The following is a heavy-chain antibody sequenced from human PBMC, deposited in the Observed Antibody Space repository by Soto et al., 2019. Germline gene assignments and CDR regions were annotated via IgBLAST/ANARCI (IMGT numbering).Heavy chain of an antibody. Sequence: QMQLVQSGAEVKKPGSSVKVSCTASGGTFNNYALNWVRQAPGQGLEWMGGIIPNFGTTNYAHKLQGRLTITADESTNTAYMELSSLTSEDTAVYYCASSYGTSWYGDYWGQGTLVTVSS. CDR1: GGTFNNYA. CDR3: ASSYGTSWYGDY. CDR2: IIPNFGTT. J-gene: IGHJ4*02. D-gene: IGHD6-13*01. V-gene: IGHV1-69*01.